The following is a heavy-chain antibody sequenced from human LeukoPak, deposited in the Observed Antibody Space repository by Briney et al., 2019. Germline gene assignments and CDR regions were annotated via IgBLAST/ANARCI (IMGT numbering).Heavy chain of an antibody. CDR1: GGSISSRNW. CDR2: IYHSGST. J-gene: IGHJ4*02. CDR3: ARSYYDSSGYYFDY. D-gene: IGHD3-22*01. Sequence: SETLSLTCAVSGGSISSRNWWSWVRQPPGKGLEWIGEIYHSGSTNYNPSLKSRVTISADESKNQFSLKLSSVTAADTAVYYCARSYYDSSGYYFDYWGQGTLVTVSS. V-gene: IGHV4-4*02.